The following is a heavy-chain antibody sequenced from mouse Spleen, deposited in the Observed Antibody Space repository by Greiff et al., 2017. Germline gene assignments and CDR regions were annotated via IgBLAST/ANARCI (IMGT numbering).Heavy chain of an antibody. Sequence: VQLQQSGAELARPGASVKLSCTASGYTFTSYGISWVKQRTGQGLEWIGEIYPRSGNTYYNEKFKGKATLTADKSSSTAYMELRSLTSEDSTVYFCARGGFAYWGQGTLVTVSA. J-gene: IGHJ3*01. CDR1: GYTFTSYG. CDR3: ARGGFAY. CDR2: IYPRSGNT. V-gene: IGHV1-81*01.